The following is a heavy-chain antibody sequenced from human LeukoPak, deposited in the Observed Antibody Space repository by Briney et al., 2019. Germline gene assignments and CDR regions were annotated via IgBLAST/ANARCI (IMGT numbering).Heavy chain of an antibody. Sequence: SETLSLTCAVYGRSFSGYYWSWIRQPPGKGLEWIGEINHSGSTNYNPSLKSRVTISVDTSKNQFSLKLSSVTAADTAVYYCAREPRWGYRSSTSCQRFLYYYGMDVWGKGTTVTVSS. CDR3: AREPRWGYRSSTSCQRFLYYYGMDV. J-gene: IGHJ6*04. CDR2: INHSGST. CDR1: GRSFSGYY. V-gene: IGHV4-34*01. D-gene: IGHD2-2*01.